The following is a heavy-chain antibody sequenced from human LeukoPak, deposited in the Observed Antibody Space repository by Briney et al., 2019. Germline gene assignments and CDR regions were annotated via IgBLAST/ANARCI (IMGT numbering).Heavy chain of an antibody. D-gene: IGHD5-18*01. CDR2: IYPGDSDT. V-gene: IGHV5-51*01. J-gene: IGHJ4*02. CDR1: GYSFNSYW. Sequence: GESLKISCKGSGYSFNSYWIGWGRQMPGKGLEWIGIIYPGDSDTRYSPSFQGQVTISADKSISTAYLQWSSLKASDTAMYYCARSRSPGGYSYGPTSMWGQGTLVTVSS. CDR3: ARSRSPGGYSYGPTSM.